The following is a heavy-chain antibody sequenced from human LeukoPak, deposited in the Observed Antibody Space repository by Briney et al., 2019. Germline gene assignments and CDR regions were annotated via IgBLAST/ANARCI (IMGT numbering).Heavy chain of an antibody. D-gene: IGHD3-10*01. CDR3: AREHIRSGSYELDY. Sequence: GGSLRLSCAASGFTFSSYEINWVRQAPGKGLEWISYTSNSGRTVYYGDSVKGRFTVSRDNTKNSVYLLMNSLRVEDTAVYYCAREHIRSGSYELDYWGQGTLVTVSS. J-gene: IGHJ4*02. CDR2: TSNSGRTV. V-gene: IGHV3-48*03. CDR1: GFTFSSYE.